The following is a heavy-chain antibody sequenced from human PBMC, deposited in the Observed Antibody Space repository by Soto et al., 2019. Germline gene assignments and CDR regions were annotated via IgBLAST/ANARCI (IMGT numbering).Heavy chain of an antibody. J-gene: IGHJ6*02. CDR1: GGSITSGDYY. D-gene: IGHD2-2*01. V-gene: IGHV4-30-4*01. CDR2: IYNSGST. Sequence: SETLSLTCTVSGGSITSGDYYWNWIRQPPGKGLEWIGYIYNSGSTYQNPSLKSRVTISVDTSKNQFSLKLSSVTAADTAVYYCAREIVLIPRYYGMDVWGQGTTVTVSS. CDR3: AREIVLIPRYYGMDV.